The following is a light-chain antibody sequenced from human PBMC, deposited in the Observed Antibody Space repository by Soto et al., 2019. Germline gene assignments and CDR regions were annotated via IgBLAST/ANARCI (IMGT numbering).Light chain of an antibody. CDR3: QQYNNRPGT. CDR2: GAS. V-gene: IGKV3-15*01. Sequence: EIVLTQSPVTLSVSPGERATLSGWASHAFSSKLAWYQQKAGQAPRLLFYGASAGATGITARFSGSWSETECTLTINILQSEDFAVYYWQQYNNRPGTFGKGKKVEI. CDR1: HAFSSK. J-gene: IGKJ1*01.